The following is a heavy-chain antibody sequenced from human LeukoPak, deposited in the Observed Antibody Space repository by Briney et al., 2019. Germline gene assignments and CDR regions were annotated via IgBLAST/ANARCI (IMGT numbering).Heavy chain of an antibody. CDR3: ARMQGIAVAGPGHDY. CDR1: GFTFSSYS. D-gene: IGHD6-19*01. CDR2: ISSSSSYI. V-gene: IGHV3-21*01. J-gene: IGHJ4*02. Sequence: GVLRLSCAASGFTFSSYSMNWVRQAPGKGLEWVSSISSSSSYIYYADSVKGRFTISGDNAKNSLYLQMNSLRAEDTAVYYCARMQGIAVAGPGHDYWGQGTLVTVSS.